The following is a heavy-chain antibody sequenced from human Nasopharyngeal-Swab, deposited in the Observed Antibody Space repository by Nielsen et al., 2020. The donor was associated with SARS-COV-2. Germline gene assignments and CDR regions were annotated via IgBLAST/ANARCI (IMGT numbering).Heavy chain of an antibody. CDR3: ARQWYCSGGSCYPPGAFDI. CDR1: GGSISSSSCY. J-gene: IGHJ3*02. V-gene: IGHV4-39*01. CDR2: IYYSGST. D-gene: IGHD2-15*01. Sequence: SETLSLTCTVSGGSISSSSCYWGWIRQPPGKRLEWIGSIYYSGSTYYNPSLKSRVTVSVDTSKNQFSLQMNSVTAADTAMYYCARQWYCSGGSCYPPGAFDIWGQGTMVTVSS.